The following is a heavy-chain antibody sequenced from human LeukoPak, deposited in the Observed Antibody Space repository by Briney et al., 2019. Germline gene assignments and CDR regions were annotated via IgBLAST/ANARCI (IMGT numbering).Heavy chain of an antibody. CDR3: ARVSSSGYGVSSGLFY. CDR2: ISSSSSTI. J-gene: IGHJ4*02. CDR1: GFTFSSYG. Sequence: GGSLRLSCAASGFTFSSYGMSWVRQAPGKGLEWVSYISSSSSTIYYADSVKGRFTISRDNAKNSLYLQMNSLRAEDTALYYCARVSSSGYGVSSGLFYWGQGTLVTVSS. V-gene: IGHV3-48*01. D-gene: IGHD5-18*01.